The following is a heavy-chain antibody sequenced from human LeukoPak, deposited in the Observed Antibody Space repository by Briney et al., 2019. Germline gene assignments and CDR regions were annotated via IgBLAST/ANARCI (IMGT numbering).Heavy chain of an antibody. D-gene: IGHD2-2*01. V-gene: IGHV4-34*01. CDR1: GGSFSGYY. CDR3: AREKALPAAKYNWFDP. J-gene: IGHJ5*02. CDR2: INHSGST. Sequence: PSETLSLTCAVYGGSFSGYYWSWIRQPPGKGLEWIGGINHSGSTNYNPSLKSRVTISVDTSKNQFSLKLSSVTAADTAVYYCAREKALPAAKYNWFDPWGQGTLVTVSS.